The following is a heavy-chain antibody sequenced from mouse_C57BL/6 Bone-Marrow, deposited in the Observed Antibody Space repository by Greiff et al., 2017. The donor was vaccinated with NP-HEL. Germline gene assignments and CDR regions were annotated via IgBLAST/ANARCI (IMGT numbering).Heavy chain of an antibody. Sequence: VKLQESGAELVKPGASVKMSCKASGYTFTTYPIEWVKQNHGKSLEWIGNFHPYNDDTEYNEKFKNKATLTVEKSSSTVYLELSRLTSDDSSVYYCARGGNYWYNFDYWGEGTTLTGSS. J-gene: IGHJ2*01. V-gene: IGHV1-47*01. CDR1: GYTFTTYP. CDR3: ARGGNYWYNFDY. D-gene: IGHD2-1*01. CDR2: FHPYNDDT.